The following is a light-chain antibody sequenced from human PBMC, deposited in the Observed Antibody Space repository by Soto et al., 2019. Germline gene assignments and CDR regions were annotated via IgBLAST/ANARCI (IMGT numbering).Light chain of an antibody. CDR2: KAS. CDR3: QQYNRYSYP. V-gene: IGKV1-5*03. Sequence: DIQMTQSPSTLSASVGDRVTITCRASQSISSWLAWYQQKPGKAPKLLIYKASSLESGVPSRFSGSGSGTEFTLTISSLQPDDFATYCCQQYNRYSYPFCQGTKLEIK. CDR1: QSISSW. J-gene: IGKJ2*01.